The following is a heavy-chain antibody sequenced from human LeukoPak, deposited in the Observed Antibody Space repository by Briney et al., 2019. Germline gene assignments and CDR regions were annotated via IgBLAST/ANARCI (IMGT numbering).Heavy chain of an antibody. D-gene: IGHD6-19*01. Sequence: SQTLSLTCAISGDSVSSDTAAWNWIRQSPSRGLEWLGRTYYRSNWFSDYAVSVKSRISVSPDTSKNQFSLHLSSLIPEDTAVYYCVGTGSPLGDCWGQGTLVTVSS. CDR3: VGTGSPLGDC. V-gene: IGHV6-1*01. J-gene: IGHJ4*02. CDR1: GDSVSSDTAA. CDR2: TYYRSNWFS.